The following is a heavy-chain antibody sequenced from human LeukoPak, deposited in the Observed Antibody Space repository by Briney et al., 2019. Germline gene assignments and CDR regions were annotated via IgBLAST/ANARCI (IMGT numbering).Heavy chain of an antibody. J-gene: IGHJ5*02. V-gene: IGHV1-69*13. D-gene: IGHD2-2*01. Sequence: ASVKVSCKASGGTFSSYAISWVRQAPGQGLEWMGGIIPIFGTANYAQKFQGRVTITADESTSAAYMELSSLRSDDTAVYNCARVVTPRYCSSPSCYWKGWFDPWGQGTLVTVSS. CDR2: IIPIFGTA. CDR3: ARVVTPRYCSSPSCYWKGWFDP. CDR1: GGTFSSYA.